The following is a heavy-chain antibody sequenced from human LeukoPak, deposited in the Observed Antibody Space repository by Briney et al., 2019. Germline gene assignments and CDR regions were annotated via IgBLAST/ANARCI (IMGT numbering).Heavy chain of an antibody. CDR3: ARLYGSLDY. CDR1: GFTVSSNY. V-gene: IGHV3-66*04. CDR2: IYSGDDA. Sequence: PGGSLRLSCAASGFTVSSNYMAWVRQAPGKGLECVSVIYSGDDAYYGDSVKGRFTISRDNSKNMMYLQMNNMRAEDTAVYYCARLYGSLDYWGQGTLVTVSS. J-gene: IGHJ4*02. D-gene: IGHD3-10*01.